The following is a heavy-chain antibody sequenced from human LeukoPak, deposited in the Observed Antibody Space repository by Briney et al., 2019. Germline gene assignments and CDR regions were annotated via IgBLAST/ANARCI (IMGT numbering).Heavy chain of an antibody. Sequence: PGGSLRLSCAASGFTFSSYAMTWVCQAPGKGLEWVSSIGSDGKTHYSESVKGRFVISRDNFGGMVFLQLNSLRVEDTALYYCAEDLHYYVAMDVWGQGTTVTVSS. J-gene: IGHJ6*02. V-gene: IGHV3-23*01. CDR2: IGSDGKT. D-gene: IGHD3-10*02. CDR1: GFTFSSYA. CDR3: AEDLHYYVAMDV.